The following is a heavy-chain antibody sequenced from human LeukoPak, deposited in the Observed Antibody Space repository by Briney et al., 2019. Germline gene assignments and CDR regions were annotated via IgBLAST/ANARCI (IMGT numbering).Heavy chain of an antibody. CDR3: ARGKRGYSYGYKEIDY. Sequence: SETLSLTCTVSGVSVSSGSYYWRWVRQPPGRGLEWIGYIYYSGSTNYNPSLKSRVTISVDTSKSQFSLKLSSVTAADTAVYYCARGKRGYSYGYKEIDYWGQGTLVTVSS. V-gene: IGHV4-61*01. D-gene: IGHD5-18*01. CDR2: IYYSGST. CDR1: GVSVSSGSYY. J-gene: IGHJ4*02.